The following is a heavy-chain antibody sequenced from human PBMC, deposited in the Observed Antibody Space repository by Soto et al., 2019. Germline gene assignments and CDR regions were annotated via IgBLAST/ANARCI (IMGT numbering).Heavy chain of an antibody. Sequence: ASVKVSCKASGYTFTNYGMNWVRQAPGQGLEWMGWINTNTGNPTYAQGFTGRFVFSLDTSVSTAYLQISSLKAEDTAVYYCARVKQQTSLNWFDPWGQGTLVTVSS. CDR3: ARVKQQTSLNWFDP. J-gene: IGHJ5*02. CDR2: INTNTGNP. V-gene: IGHV7-4-1*01. CDR1: GYTFTNYG. D-gene: IGHD6-13*01.